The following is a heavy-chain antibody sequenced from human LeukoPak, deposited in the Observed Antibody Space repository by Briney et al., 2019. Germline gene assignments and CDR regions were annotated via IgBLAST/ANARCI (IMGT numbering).Heavy chain of an antibody. CDR2: INAGNGNT. J-gene: IGHJ4*02. Sequence: ASVKVSCKASGYTFTSYAMHWVRQAPGQRLEWMGWINAGNGNTKYSQKFQGRVTITRDTSASTAYMELSSLRSEDTAVHYCASGSTVSWELLRWGQGTLVTVSS. D-gene: IGHD1-26*01. CDR1: GYTFTSYA. CDR3: ASGSTVSWELLR. V-gene: IGHV1-3*01.